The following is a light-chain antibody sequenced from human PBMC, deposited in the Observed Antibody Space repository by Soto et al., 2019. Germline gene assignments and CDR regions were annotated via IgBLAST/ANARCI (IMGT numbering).Light chain of an antibody. V-gene: IGLV2-8*01. CDR3: SSRKI. J-gene: IGLJ2*01. Sequence: QSALTQPPSASGSPGQSVTISCTGISCDVNANKYVSWYQQHPGRAPKLIVFEVSKRPSGVPDRFSGSKSGNTASLTVSGLQAEDESDYYCSSRKIFGGGTKVTVL. CDR2: EVS. CDR1: SCDVNANKY.